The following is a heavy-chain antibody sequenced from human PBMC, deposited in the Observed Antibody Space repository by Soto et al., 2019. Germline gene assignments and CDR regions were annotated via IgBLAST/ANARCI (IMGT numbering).Heavy chain of an antibody. CDR2: IIPIFGTA. Sequence: QVQLVQSGAEVKKPGSSVKVSCKASGGTFSSYAISWVRQAPGQGLEWMGGIIPIFGTANYAQKFQGRVPITADESTSTAYTELSSLRSEDTAVYYCARPHSSTRYSYGMSVWRQGPTVTASS. V-gene: IGHV1-69*12. J-gene: IGHJ6*02. CDR1: GGTFSSYA. D-gene: IGHD2-2*01. CDR3: ARPHSSTRYSYGMSV.